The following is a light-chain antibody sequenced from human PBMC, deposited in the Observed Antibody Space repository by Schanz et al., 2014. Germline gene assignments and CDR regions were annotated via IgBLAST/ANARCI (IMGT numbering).Light chain of an antibody. CDR1: SFNIGAGYD. CDR2: GNN. CDR3: QSYDSSLSGSL. V-gene: IGLV1-40*01. J-gene: IGLJ2*01. Sequence: QSVLTQPPSVSGAPGQRVTISCTGSSFNIGAGYDVHWYQQLPGTAPKLLIYGNNNRPSGVPDRFSGSKSGTSASLAITGLQAEDEADYYCQSYDSSLSGSLFGGGTKLTVL.